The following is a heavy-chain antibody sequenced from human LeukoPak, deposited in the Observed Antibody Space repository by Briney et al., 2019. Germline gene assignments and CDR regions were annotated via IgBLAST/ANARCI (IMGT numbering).Heavy chain of an antibody. D-gene: IGHD3-16*01. V-gene: IGHV3-33*01. CDR1: GFTFSSYG. J-gene: IGHJ3*02. CDR2: IWYDGSNK. Sequence: GGSLRLSCAASGFTFSSYGMHWVRQAPGKGLEWVAVIWYDGSNKYYADSVKGRFTISRDNAKNSLYLQMNSLRAEDTAVYYCARDGGAFDIWGQGTMVTVSS. CDR3: ARDGGAFDI.